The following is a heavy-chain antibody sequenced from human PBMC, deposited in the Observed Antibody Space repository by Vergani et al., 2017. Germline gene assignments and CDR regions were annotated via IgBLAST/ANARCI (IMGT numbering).Heavy chain of an antibody. D-gene: IGHD2-21*01. CDR2: ISADGRNN. V-gene: IGHV3-30-3*02. CDR1: GFAFNKFA. J-gene: IGHJ6*03. CDR3: AKRVIANYYMDV. Sequence: QQQLVESGGGVVQPGRSLRLSCAASGFAFNKFALHWVRQAPGKGLDWVAVISADGRNNHYSDSVKGRFTISRDNSKNTLYLQMNSLRAEDTAVYYCAKRVIANYYMDVWGTGTTVTVSS.